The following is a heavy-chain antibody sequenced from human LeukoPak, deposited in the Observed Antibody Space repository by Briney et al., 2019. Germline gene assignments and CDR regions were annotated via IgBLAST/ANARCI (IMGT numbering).Heavy chain of an antibody. CDR3: AGGGDSYAPGDFDY. CDR2: IHYSGST. Sequence: SETLSLTCTVSGGSISSYYWSWIRQPPGKGLEWIGYIHYSGSTNYNPSLKSRVTISVDTSKNQFSLILSSVTAADTAVYYCAGGGDSYAPGDFDYWGQGTLVTVSS. V-gene: IGHV4-59*01. J-gene: IGHJ4*02. CDR1: GGSISSYY. D-gene: IGHD5-18*01.